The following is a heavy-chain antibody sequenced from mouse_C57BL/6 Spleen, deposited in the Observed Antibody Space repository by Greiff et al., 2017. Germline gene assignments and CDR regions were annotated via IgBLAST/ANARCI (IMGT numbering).Heavy chain of an antibody. CDR1: GFTFTDYY. Sequence: EVQGVESGGGLVQPGGSLSLSCAASGFTFTDYYMSWVRQPPGQALEWLGFIRNKANGYTTEYSASVKGRFTIARDNSQSILYLQMNALRAEDSATYYCARSLRTGTLAYWGQGTTLTVSS. V-gene: IGHV7-3*01. CDR3: ARSLRTGTLAY. D-gene: IGHD4-1*01. J-gene: IGHJ2*01. CDR2: IRNKANGYTT.